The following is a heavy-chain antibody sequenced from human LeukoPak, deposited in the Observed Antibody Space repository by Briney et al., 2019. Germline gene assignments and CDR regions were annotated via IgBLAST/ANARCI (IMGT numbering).Heavy chain of an antibody. D-gene: IGHD1-26*01. CDR3: ARSIVGANAADY. V-gene: IGHV3-21*01. CDR2: ISSSSSYI. J-gene: IGHJ4*02. CDR1: GFTFSSYS. Sequence: GGSLRLSCAASGFTFSSYSMNWVRQAPGKGLEWVSSISSSSSYIYYADSVKGRFTISRDNAKNSLYLQMNGLRAEDTAVYYCARSIVGANAADYWGQGTLVTVSS.